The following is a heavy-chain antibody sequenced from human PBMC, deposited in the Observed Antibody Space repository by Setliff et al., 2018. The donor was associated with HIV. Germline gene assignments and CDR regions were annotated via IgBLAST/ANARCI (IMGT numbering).Heavy chain of an antibody. CDR1: GGSISSHY. CDR3: FLFYDDRSGFYWD. D-gene: IGHD3-22*01. V-gene: IGHV4-34*01. CDR2: INHSGST. Sequence: PSETLSLTCTVSGGSISSHYWSWIRQPPGKGLEWIGEINHSGSTNYSPSLKSRVTISVDTSKNQFSLKLKSVTAADTAVYYCFLFYDDRSGFYWDWGQGTPVTVSS. J-gene: IGHJ4*02.